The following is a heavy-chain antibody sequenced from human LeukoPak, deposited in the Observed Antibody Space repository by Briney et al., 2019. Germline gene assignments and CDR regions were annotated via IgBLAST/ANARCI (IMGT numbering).Heavy chain of an antibody. V-gene: IGHV3-33*01. CDR1: GFTFSSYG. J-gene: IGHJ4*02. CDR3: ARGVFGSYYDILTGYYSDPAGAPDY. CDR2: IWYDGSNK. Sequence: GGSLRLSCAASGFTFSSYGMHWVRQAPGKGLEWVAVIWYDGSNKYYADSVKGRFTISRDNSKNTLYLQMNSLRAEDTAVYYCARGVFGSYYDILTGYYSDPAGAPDYWGQGTLITVSS. D-gene: IGHD3-9*01.